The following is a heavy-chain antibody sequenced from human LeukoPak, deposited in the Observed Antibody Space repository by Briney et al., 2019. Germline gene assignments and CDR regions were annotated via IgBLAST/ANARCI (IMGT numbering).Heavy chain of an antibody. D-gene: IGHD3-22*01. V-gene: IGHV4-59*08. CDR1: GGSINSYY. Sequence: SETLSLTCTVSGGSINSYYWSWIRQPPGKGLEWIGYIYYSGSSNYSPSLKSRVIILVDTSKNQFSLKLSSVTAADTAVYYCARHSGYPYFDYWGQGTLVTVSS. CDR3: ARHSGYPYFDY. CDR2: IYYSGSS. J-gene: IGHJ4*02.